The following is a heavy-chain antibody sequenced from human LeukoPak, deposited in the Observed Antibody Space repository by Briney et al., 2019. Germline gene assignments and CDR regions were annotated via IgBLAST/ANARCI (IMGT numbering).Heavy chain of an antibody. D-gene: IGHD3-9*01. CDR1: GGSISTYY. Sequence: SETLSLTCTVSGGSISTYYWSWIRQPRGKGLEWIGYIYYSGSTNYNPSLKSRVTISADTSKNQFSLKLTSVTAADTAVYYCASRLRYFDGLAFDIWGQGTMVTVSS. V-gene: IGHV4-59*01. J-gene: IGHJ3*02. CDR2: IYYSGST. CDR3: ASRLRYFDGLAFDI.